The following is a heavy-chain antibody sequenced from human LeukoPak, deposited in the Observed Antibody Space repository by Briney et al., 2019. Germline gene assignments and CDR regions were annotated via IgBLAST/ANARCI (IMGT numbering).Heavy chain of an antibody. CDR1: VFTFSSYS. V-gene: IGHV3-21*01. CDR3: ARDQMRPNYDFWSGPWGRAYYFDY. D-gene: IGHD3-3*01. Sequence: PGGALRLSCAASVFTFSSYSMTWVRQAPGKGLEWVSSISSSSSYIYYADSVKGRFTISRDNAKNSLYLQMNSLRAEDTAVYYCARDQMRPNYDFWSGPWGRAYYFDYWGQGTLVTVSS. CDR2: ISSSSSYI. J-gene: IGHJ4*02.